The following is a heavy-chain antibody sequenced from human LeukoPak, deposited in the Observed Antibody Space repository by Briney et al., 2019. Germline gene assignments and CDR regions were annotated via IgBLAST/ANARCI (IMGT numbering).Heavy chain of an antibody. CDR3: AKDSGSSLIAAAVVPLDY. CDR2: ISYDGSNK. V-gene: IGHV3-30-3*01. Sequence: GGSLRLSCAASGFTFSSYAMHWVRQAPGKGLEWVAVISYDGSNKYYADSVKGRFTISRDNSKNTLYLQMNSLRAEDTAVYYCAKDSGSSLIAAAVVPLDYWGQGTLVTVSS. CDR1: GFTFSSYA. D-gene: IGHD6-13*01. J-gene: IGHJ4*02.